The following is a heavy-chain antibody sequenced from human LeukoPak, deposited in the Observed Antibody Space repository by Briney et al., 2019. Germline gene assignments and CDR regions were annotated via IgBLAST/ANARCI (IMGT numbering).Heavy chain of an antibody. D-gene: IGHD5/OR15-5a*01. CDR3: ARRLETSEWFDP. CDR1: GYSFISYW. CDR2: IYPGDSDT. V-gene: IGHV5-51*01. J-gene: IGHJ5*02. Sequence: GESLKISCKGSGYSFISYWIGWVRQMPGEGLEWMGIIYPGDSDTRYSPSFQGQVTISADKSISTAYLQWSSLKASDTAIYYCARRLETSEWFDPWGQGTLVTVSS.